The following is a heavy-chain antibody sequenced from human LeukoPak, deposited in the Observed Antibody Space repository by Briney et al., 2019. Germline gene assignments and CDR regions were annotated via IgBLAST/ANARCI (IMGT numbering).Heavy chain of an antibody. CDR2: INHSGST. CDR3: ARGRGFSSGWYSHSHYYMDV. V-gene: IGHV4-34*01. D-gene: IGHD6-19*01. Sequence: KPSETLSLTCAVYGGSFSGYYWSWIRQPPGKGLEWIGEINHSGSTNYNPSLESRVTISVDTSKNQFSLKLSSVTAADTAVYYCARGRGFSSGWYSHSHYYMDVWGKGTTVTVSS. J-gene: IGHJ6*03. CDR1: GGSFSGYY.